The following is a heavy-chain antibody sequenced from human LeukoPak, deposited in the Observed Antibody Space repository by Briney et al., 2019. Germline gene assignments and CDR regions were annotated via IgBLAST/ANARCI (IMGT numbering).Heavy chain of an antibody. CDR1: GFTFSSYW. V-gene: IGHV3-7*01. D-gene: IGHD4-17*01. Sequence: GGSLRLSCAASGFTFSSYWMSWVRQAPGKGLEWVANIKQDGSEKYYVDSVKGRFTISRDNAKNSLYLQMNSLRAEETAVYYCARRYGDYVGGDWFDPWGQGTLVTVSS. J-gene: IGHJ5*02. CDR3: ARRYGDYVGGDWFDP. CDR2: IKQDGSEK.